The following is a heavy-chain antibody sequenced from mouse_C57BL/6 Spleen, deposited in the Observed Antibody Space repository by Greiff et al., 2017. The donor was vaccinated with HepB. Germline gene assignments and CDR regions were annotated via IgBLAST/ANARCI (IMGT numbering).Heavy chain of an antibody. J-gene: IGHJ3*01. CDR1: GYSFTDYN. CDR2: INPNYGTT. D-gene: IGHD2-1*01. Sequence: VQLQQSGPELVKPGASEKISCKASGYSFTDYNMNWVKQSNGKSLEWIGVINPNYGTTSYNQTFKGKATLTVDQSSSTAYMQLNSLTSEDSAVYYCASRGNYGNFLFAYWGQGTLVTVSA. V-gene: IGHV1-39*01. CDR3: ASRGNYGNFLFAY.